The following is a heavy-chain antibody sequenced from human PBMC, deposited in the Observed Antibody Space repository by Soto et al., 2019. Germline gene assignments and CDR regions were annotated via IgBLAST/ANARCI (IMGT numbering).Heavy chain of an antibody. CDR3: ASFWYYYDSSATDY. D-gene: IGHD3-22*01. CDR1: GGSISSSSYY. Sequence: SETLSLTCTVSGGSISSSSYYWGWIRQPPGKGLEWIGSIYYSGSTYYNPSLKSRVTISVDTSKNQFSLKLSSVTAADTAVYYCASFWYYYDSSATDYWGQGTLVTVSS. CDR2: IYYSGST. J-gene: IGHJ4*02. V-gene: IGHV4-39*01.